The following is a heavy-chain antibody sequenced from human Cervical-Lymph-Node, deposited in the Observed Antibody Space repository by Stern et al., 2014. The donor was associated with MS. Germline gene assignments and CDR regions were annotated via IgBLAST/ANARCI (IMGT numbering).Heavy chain of an antibody. CDR3: ARDRLDGDYVYYYGLDV. D-gene: IGHD4-17*01. V-gene: IGHV3-30*04. CDR2: ISYDGSNK. Sequence: VQLVESGGGVVRPGRSLRFSCATSGFTFSRYAVLWVRQAPGKGLEWVAAISYDGSNKFYGDSVKGRFTISRDNSKNTLFLQMNNLRPEDSGVYHCARDRLDGDYVYYYGLDVWGQGTTVTVSS. CDR1: GFTFSRYA. J-gene: IGHJ6*02.